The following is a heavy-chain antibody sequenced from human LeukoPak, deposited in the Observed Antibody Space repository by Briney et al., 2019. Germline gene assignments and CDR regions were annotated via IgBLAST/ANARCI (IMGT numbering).Heavy chain of an antibody. Sequence: GGSLRLSCAASQFTFSNYVFHWVRQAPGKGLEWVALITYDGGKKDYADSVKGRFTISRDNSRDTLYLQMNSLTVDDTAVYYCVRNRNLKRTSTGILGNWGLGTLVIVSS. D-gene: IGHD3-3*02. V-gene: IGHV3-30*04. CDR2: ITYDGGKK. CDR1: QFTFSNYV. J-gene: IGHJ4*02. CDR3: VRNRNLKRTSTGILGN.